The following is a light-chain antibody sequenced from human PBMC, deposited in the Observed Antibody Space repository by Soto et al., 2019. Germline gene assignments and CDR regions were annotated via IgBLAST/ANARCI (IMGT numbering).Light chain of an antibody. J-gene: IGLJ1*01. V-gene: IGLV2-11*01. CDR2: GFS. CDR1: SSDVGGYKY. CDR3: CSYEGGPEV. Sequence: QSVLTQPRSVSGSPGQSVTISCTGTSSDVGGYKYVSWYQQKPAKAPKLIIYGFSRWPSGVPHSFSGSHSGNRASMTISGLQAEDEADYYSCSYEGGPEVCRTATKVTVL.